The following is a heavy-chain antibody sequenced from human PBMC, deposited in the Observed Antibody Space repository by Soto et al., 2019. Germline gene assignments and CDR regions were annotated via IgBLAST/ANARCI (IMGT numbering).Heavy chain of an antibody. V-gene: IGHV3-23*01. CDR1: GFTFSSYA. Sequence: EVQLLESGGGLVQPGGSLRLSCAASGFTFSSYAMSWVRQAPGKGLEWVSAISGSGGSTYYADSVKGRFTISRDNSKNTLYLQMNSLGAEDTAVYYCAKYRVPYCTNSICYEKSDAFDIWGQGTMVTVSS. D-gene: IGHD2-8*01. CDR3: AKYRVPYCTNSICYEKSDAFDI. CDR2: ISGSGGST. J-gene: IGHJ3*02.